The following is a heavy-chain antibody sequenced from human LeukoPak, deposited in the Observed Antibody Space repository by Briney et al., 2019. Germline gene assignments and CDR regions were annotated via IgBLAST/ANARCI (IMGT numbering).Heavy chain of an antibody. CDR1: GGSISSGDYS. V-gene: IGHV4-31*03. CDR3: TRAETY. J-gene: IGHJ4*02. CDR2: IYFSGST. Sequence: SETLSLTCTVSGGSISSGDYSWNWVRQHPGKGLEWIRHIYFSGSTSYNPSLKSRVTISLDTSKNQFSLKLRSVTAADTAVYYCTRAETYWGQGTLVTVSS.